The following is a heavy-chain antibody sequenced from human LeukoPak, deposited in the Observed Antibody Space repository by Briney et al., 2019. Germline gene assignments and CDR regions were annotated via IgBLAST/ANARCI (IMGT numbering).Heavy chain of an antibody. CDR1: GFSFSKYA. J-gene: IGHJ3*02. CDR3: AGEKFDI. Sequence: PGGSLRPSCAASGFSFSKYAMDWVRQAPGKGLEWVAIISKDGSMRYYADSVKGRFTVSRDNSNNTLSLQMNSLKSEDTAVYYCAGEKFDIWGQGTMVTVSA. V-gene: IGHV3-30*04. CDR2: ISKDGSMR.